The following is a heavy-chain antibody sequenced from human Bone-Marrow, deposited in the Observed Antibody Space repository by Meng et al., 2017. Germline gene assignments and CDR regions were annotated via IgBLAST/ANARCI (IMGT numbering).Heavy chain of an antibody. V-gene: IGHV4-31*03. Sequence: VPLQESGPGLVKPSQTLSFACTVSGDSITSGGYYWTWFRQHPGKGLEWIGYNYYSGSTSYNPSLKNRLSISIDTSKNQFSLKLSSVTAADTAMYYCASGLWINAFDTWGQGTVVTVSS. J-gene: IGHJ3*02. CDR3: ASGLWINAFDT. CDR2: NYYSGST. D-gene: IGHD2/OR15-2a*01. CDR1: GDSITSGGYY.